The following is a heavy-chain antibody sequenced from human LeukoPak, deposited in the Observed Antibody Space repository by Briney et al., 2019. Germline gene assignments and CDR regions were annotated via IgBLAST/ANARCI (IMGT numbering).Heavy chain of an antibody. J-gene: IGHJ4*02. Sequence: KXSCXASGYTFTGYYMHWVRQAPGQGLEWMGWINPNSGGTNYAQKFQGRVTMTRDTSISTAYMELSSLRSEDTAVYYCARESTVTTFYYFDYWGQGTLVTVSS. CDR2: INPNSGGT. CDR3: ARESTVTTFYYFDY. D-gene: IGHD4-17*01. V-gene: IGHV1-2*02. CDR1: GYTFTGYY.